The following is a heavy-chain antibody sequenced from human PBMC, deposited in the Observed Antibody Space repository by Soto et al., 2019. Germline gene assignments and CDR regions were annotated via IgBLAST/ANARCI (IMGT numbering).Heavy chain of an antibody. CDR3: AIGLQRAEH. CDR2: IYIGGAT. V-gene: IGHV3-53*01. Sequence: GGSLSLSCAFSVFTVTDHYVNWVRQAPGKGLEWVSVIYIGGATYYRDSVQGRFTLSRDPSDNSVSLHMNNLTVADTAVYFCAIGLQRAEHWGLGTLVIFSS. D-gene: IGHD6-25*01. J-gene: IGHJ4*02. CDR1: VFTVTDHY.